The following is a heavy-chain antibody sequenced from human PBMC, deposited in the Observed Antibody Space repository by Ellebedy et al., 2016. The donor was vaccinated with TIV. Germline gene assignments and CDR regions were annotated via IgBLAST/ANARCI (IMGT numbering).Heavy chain of an antibody. Sequence: GGSLRLXCAASGFTFDDHAMHWVRQAPGKGLEWVSGISWNSGRTAYADSVKGRFTISRDNAKNSLYLQMNSLSAEDTALYHCAKDYSMLVEGGWYFDLWGRGTRVTVSS. V-gene: IGHV3-9*01. CDR3: AKDYSMLVEGGWYFDL. CDR1: GFTFDDHA. D-gene: IGHD3-22*01. CDR2: ISWNSGRT. J-gene: IGHJ2*01.